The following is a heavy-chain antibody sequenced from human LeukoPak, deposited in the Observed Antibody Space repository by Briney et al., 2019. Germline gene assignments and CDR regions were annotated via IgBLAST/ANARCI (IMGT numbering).Heavy chain of an antibody. J-gene: IGHJ6*02. CDR2: FNHSGST. V-gene: IGHV4-34*01. D-gene: IGHD6-13*01. CDR3: ARGYSSSWYYYHYGMDV. CDR1: GGSFSGYY. Sequence: SETLSLTCAVYGGSFSGYYWSWIRQPRGKGLEWIGEFNHSGSTNYNPSLKSRVTISVDTSKNQVSLKLSSVTAADTAVYYCARGYSSSWYYYHYGMDVWGQGTTVTVSS.